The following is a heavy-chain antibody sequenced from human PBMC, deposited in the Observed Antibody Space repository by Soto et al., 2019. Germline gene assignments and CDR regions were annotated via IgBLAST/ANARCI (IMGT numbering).Heavy chain of an antibody. CDR1: GYTFTSYD. J-gene: IGHJ6*02. Sequence: GSVKVSCKASGYTFTSYDIHWVRQATGQGLEWMGGMNPNSGNTGYAQKFQGRVTMTRNTSISTAYMDLSSLRSEGTPVYYCLKDLGGMDVWGQGTTVTASS. CDR2: MNPNSGNT. CDR3: LKDLGGMDV. V-gene: IGHV1-8*01.